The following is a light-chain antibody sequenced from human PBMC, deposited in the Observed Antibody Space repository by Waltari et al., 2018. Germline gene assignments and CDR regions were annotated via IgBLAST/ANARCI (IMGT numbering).Light chain of an antibody. CDR2: LVS. CDR1: QSLVHSNGNTY. V-gene: IGKV2-30*02. J-gene: IGKJ2*01. CDR3: LQGTHWPPHT. Sequence: DVVLTQSPLSLPVTLGQSASISCWSSQSLVHSNGNTYLNWFHQRPGQSSRRLIYLVSNRDSGVPARFSGSGSDTDFTLKINRVEAEDVGIYYCLQGTHWPPHTFGQGTKVEI.